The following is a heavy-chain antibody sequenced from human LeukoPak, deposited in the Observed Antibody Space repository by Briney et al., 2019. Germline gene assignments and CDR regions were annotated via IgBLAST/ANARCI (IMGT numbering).Heavy chain of an antibody. Sequence: GGSLRLSRAASGFTFSSYGMHWVRQAPGKGLEWVAVISYDGSNKYYVDSVKGRFTISRDNSKNTLYLQMNSLRAEDTAVYYCAKDRWYYDSSAYASFDYWGQGTLVTVSS. CDR2: ISYDGSNK. D-gene: IGHD3-22*01. CDR3: AKDRWYYDSSAYASFDY. J-gene: IGHJ4*02. CDR1: GFTFSSYG. V-gene: IGHV3-30*18.